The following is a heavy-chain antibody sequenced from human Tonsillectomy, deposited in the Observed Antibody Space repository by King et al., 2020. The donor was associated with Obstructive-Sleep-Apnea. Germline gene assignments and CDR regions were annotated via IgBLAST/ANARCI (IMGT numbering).Heavy chain of an antibody. CDR3: ARVKSGSYQGYFDY. CDR1: GYTFTGYY. CDR2: INPNSGGT. Sequence: VQLVESGAEVKKPGASVKVSCKASGYTFTGYYMHWVRQAPGQGLEWRGWINPNSGGTNYAQKFQGWVTMTRDTYISTAYMEVSRLRSDDTAVYYCARVKSGSYQGYFDYWGQGTLVTVSS. D-gene: IGHD1-26*01. J-gene: IGHJ4*02. V-gene: IGHV1-2*04.